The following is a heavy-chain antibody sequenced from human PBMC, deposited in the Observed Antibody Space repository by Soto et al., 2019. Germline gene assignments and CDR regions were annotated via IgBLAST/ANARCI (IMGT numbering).Heavy chain of an antibody. J-gene: IGHJ4*02. Sequence: QLQLQESGPGLVKPSETLSLTCTVSGGSISSSTYYWGWIRQPPVKGLEWIGTIYYSGSTNYNPSLKSRVTISGDTSKNQFSLKLSSVTAADTAMYYCAGGDSSGWHKFDYWGQGTLVTVSS. CDR2: IYYSGST. CDR3: AGGDSSGWHKFDY. D-gene: IGHD6-19*01. V-gene: IGHV4-39*01. CDR1: GGSISSSTYY.